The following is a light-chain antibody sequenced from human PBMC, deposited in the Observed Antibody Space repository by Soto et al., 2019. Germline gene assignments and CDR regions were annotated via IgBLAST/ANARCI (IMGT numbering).Light chain of an antibody. Sequence: QSVLTQPASVSGSPGQSITISCTGNSSDVGSYNLVSWYQQHPGKAPKLMIYEGSNRPSGVSNRFSGYNSGNTASLTISGLQPEDEADYYCCSYAGATTVIFGGGTKVPVL. J-gene: IGLJ2*01. CDR3: CSYAGATTVI. CDR1: SSDVGSYNL. CDR2: EGS. V-gene: IGLV2-23*01.